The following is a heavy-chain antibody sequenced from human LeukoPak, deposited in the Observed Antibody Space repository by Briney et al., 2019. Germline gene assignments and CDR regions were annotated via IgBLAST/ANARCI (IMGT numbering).Heavy chain of an antibody. CDR2: IYYSGST. V-gene: IGHV4-59*12. J-gene: IGHJ4*02. CDR1: GGSISSYY. Sequence: SETLSLTCTVSGGSISSYYWSWIRQPPGKGLEWIGYIYYSGSTNYNPSLKSRVTISVDTSKNQFSLKLSSVTAADTAVYYCARVRAEVRGVINDLDYWGQGTLVTVSS. CDR3: ARVRAEVRGVINDLDY. D-gene: IGHD3-10*01.